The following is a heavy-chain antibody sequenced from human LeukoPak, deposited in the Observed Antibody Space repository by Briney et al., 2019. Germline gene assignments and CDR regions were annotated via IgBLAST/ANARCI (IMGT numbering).Heavy chain of an antibody. D-gene: IGHD3-10*01. CDR2: INSDGSST. CDR1: GFTFSSYW. V-gene: IGHV3-74*01. J-gene: IGHJ5*02. Sequence: GGSLRLSCAASGFTFSSYWMHWVRQAPGKGLVWVSRINSDGSSTSYADSVKGRFTISRDNAKNALYLQMNSLKTEDTAVYYCTVVNYGSGSYPLGSWGQGTLVTVSS. CDR3: TVVNYGSGSYPLGS.